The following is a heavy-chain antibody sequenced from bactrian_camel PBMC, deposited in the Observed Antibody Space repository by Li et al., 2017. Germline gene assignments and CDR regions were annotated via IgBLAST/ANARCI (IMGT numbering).Heavy chain of an antibody. CDR3: AARRSGECYFWASNWSRGTWYDY. CDR2: ITTGGSST. CDR1: ADALMY. Sequence: HVQLVESGGGSAQVGGSLRLSCSASADALMYMAWFRQAPGQKREAVAAITTGGSSTMHHDSVKGRFTISRESGKNTVHLQMNSLKPEDTSIYYCAARRSGECYFWASNWSRGTWYDYWGQGTQVTVS. J-gene: IGHJ4*01. D-gene: IGHD1*01. V-gene: IGHV3S53*01.